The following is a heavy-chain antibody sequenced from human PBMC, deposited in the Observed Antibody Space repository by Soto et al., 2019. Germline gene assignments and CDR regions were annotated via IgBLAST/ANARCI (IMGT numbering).Heavy chain of an antibody. CDR3: ARELAGGVFAI. J-gene: IGHJ3*02. D-gene: IGHD2-8*02. CDR2: LSYTGST. V-gene: IGHV4-30-4*01. Sequence: QVLLQESGPQLVKPSQPLSLTCTVSGGPVRDAYSYWTWIRQPPGKGLEWMGYLSYTGSTYYHPSLRNRATIAVDEASNHLSLRLNSVTAADTAVYYCARELAGGVFAIWGRGTLVTVSS. CDR1: GGPVRDAYSY.